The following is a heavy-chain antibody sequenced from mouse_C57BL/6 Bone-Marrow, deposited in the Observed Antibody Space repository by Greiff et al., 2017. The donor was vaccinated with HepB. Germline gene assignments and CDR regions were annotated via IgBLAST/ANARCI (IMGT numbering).Heavy chain of an antibody. D-gene: IGHD1-1*01. Sequence: DVKLVESGGDLVKPGGSLKLSCAASGFTFSSYGMSWVRQTPDKRLEWVATISSGGSYTYYPDSVKGRFTISRDNAKNTLYLQMSSLKSEDTAMYYCARRGTTVVANFDYWGQGTTLTVSS. J-gene: IGHJ2*01. CDR1: GFTFSSYG. V-gene: IGHV5-6*02. CDR3: ARRGTTVVANFDY. CDR2: ISSGGSYT.